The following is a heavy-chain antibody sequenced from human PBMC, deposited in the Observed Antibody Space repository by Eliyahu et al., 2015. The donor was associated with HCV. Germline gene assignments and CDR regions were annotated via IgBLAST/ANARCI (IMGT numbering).Heavy chain of an antibody. V-gene: IGHV3-7*01. CDR3: TTWAPLDS. J-gene: IGHJ4*02. D-gene: IGHD1-26*01. Sequence: EVQLVESGGGLVQPGGSLXLSCAASGFTFSNYWMSWVRQAPGKGLEWVANIKQDGSEKFYVDSVKGRFTISRDNAKKSLYLQMNSLRVEDTAVYYCTTWAPLDSWGQGTLVTV. CDR2: IKQDGSEK. CDR1: GFTFSNYW.